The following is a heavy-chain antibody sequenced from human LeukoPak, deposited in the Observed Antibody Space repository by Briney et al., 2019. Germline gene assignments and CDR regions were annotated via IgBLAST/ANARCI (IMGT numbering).Heavy chain of an antibody. CDR2: ISYSGST. CDR3: ARVSSSWYQDWYFDL. J-gene: IGHJ2*01. V-gene: IGHV4-59*12. CDR1: GGSIRSYY. Sequence: PSETLSLTCTVSGGSIRSYYWNWIRQPPGKGLDWIGYISYSGSTKFNPSLKSRVTISKDTSKNQFSLKLSSVTAADTAVYYCARVSSSWYQDWYFDLWGRGTLVTVSS. D-gene: IGHD6-13*01.